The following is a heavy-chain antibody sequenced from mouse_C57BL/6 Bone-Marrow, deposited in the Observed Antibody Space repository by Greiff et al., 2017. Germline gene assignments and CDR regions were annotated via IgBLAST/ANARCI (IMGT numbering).Heavy chain of an antibody. V-gene: IGHV1-15*01. CDR3: TRGGLPGVDY. CDR1: GYTFTDYE. Sequence: QVQLKESGAELVRPGASVTLSCKASGYTFTDYEMHWVKQTPVHGLEWIGAIDPETGGTAYNQKFKGKAILTADKSSSTAYMELRSLTSEDSAVYYCTRGGLPGVDYWGQGTSVTVSS. J-gene: IGHJ4*01. D-gene: IGHD2-2*01. CDR2: IDPETGGT.